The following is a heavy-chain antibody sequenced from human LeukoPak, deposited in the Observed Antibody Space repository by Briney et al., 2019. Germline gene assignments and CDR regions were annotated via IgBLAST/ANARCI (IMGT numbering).Heavy chain of an antibody. CDR3: ARDYYDILTGYFWFDP. D-gene: IGHD3-9*01. CDR1: GYTFTSYY. J-gene: IGHJ5*02. Sequence: GASVKVSCKASGYTFTSYYMHWVRQAPGQGLEWMGIINPSGGSTSYAQKFQGGVTMTRDTSTSTVYMELSSLRSEDTAVYYCARDYYDILTGYFWFDPWGQGTLVTVSS. V-gene: IGHV1-46*01. CDR2: INPSGGST.